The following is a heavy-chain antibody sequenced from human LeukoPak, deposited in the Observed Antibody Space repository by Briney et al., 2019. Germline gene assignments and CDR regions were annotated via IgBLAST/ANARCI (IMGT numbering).Heavy chain of an antibody. CDR3: ARNMTAVSRLDVFDI. J-gene: IGHJ3*02. V-gene: IGHV4-39*01. CDR1: GGSMSSSGQY. D-gene: IGHD4-17*01. CDR2: IYYSGST. Sequence: PSETLSLTCTVSGGSMSSSGQYWGWIRQSPVKGLEWIGSIYYSGSTYYNPSLKSRVTIPVDTSKNQFSLELRSVTAADTAIYYCARNMTAVSRLDVFDIWGPGTMVTDS.